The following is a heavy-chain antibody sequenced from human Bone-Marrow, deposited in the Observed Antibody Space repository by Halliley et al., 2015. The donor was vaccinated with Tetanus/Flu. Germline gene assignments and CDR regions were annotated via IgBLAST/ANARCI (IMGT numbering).Heavy chain of an antibody. Sequence: QVQLVQSGAEVKRPGASVKVSCKASGYTFSNDGISWVRQAPGQGLEWMRWISSFNGNTIYAQSLQGRVTMTTETSTTTAYMELRSLTYDDTAVYFCARDRTGNTYYGLDVWGQGTTVTVSS. V-gene: IGHV1-18*01. D-gene: IGHD1-7*01. CDR2: ISSFNGNT. CDR1: GYTFSNDG. CDR3: ARDRTGNTYYGLDV. J-gene: IGHJ6*02.